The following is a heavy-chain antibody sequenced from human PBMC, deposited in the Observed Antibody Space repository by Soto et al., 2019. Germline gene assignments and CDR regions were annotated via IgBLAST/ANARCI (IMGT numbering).Heavy chain of an antibody. Sequence: SETLSLTCTVSGGSISSSSYYWGWIRQPPGKGLEWIGSIYYSGSTYYNPSLKSRVTISVDTSKNQFSLKLSSVTAADTAVYYCARHLGTSAWFGDYYYYYGMDVWGQGTTVTVSS. V-gene: IGHV4-39*01. J-gene: IGHJ6*02. D-gene: IGHD3-10*01. CDR1: GGSISSSSYY. CDR2: IYYSGST. CDR3: ARHLGTSAWFGDYYYYYGMDV.